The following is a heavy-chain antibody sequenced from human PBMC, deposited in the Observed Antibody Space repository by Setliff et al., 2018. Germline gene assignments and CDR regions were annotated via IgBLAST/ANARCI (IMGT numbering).Heavy chain of an antibody. Sequence: LRLSCVVSGFAFSTYWMSWVRQSPGRGLEWVANINQDGSTKYSVDSVKGRFTVSRDNAKNSVYLQMSSLRVEDTAVYYCAREASVNRFDICGQGTTVTVS. CDR1: GFAFSTYW. V-gene: IGHV3-7*01. J-gene: IGHJ3*02. CDR3: AREASVNRFDI. CDR2: INQDGSTK.